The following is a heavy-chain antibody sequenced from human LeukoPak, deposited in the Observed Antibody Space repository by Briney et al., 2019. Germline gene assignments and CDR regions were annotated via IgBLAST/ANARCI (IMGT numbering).Heavy chain of an antibody. CDR2: IWYDGINK. J-gene: IGHJ4*02. Sequence: GGSLRLSCAAPGFTFSSYGMHWVRQAPGKGLEWVAVIWYDGINKFHADSVKGRFTISRDNSKNTVYLQMNSLRAEDTAVYYCTRERKSGIAAFDYWGQGTLVTVSS. V-gene: IGHV3-33*01. CDR3: TRERKSGIAAFDY. CDR1: GFTFSSYG. D-gene: IGHD6-13*01.